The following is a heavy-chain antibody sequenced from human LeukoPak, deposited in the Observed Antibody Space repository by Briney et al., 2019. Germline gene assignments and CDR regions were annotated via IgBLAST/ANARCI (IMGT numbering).Heavy chain of an antibody. D-gene: IGHD6-19*01. CDR2: ISAYNGNT. CDR3: ARDSVAGTTYYYYGMDV. CDR1: GYTFTSHG. Sequence: ASVKVSCKASGYTFTSHGISWVRQAPGQGLEWLGWISAYNGNTNYAQKLQGRVTMTTDTSTSTAYMELRSLRSDDTAVYYCARDSVAGTTYYYYGMDVWGQGTTVTVSS. J-gene: IGHJ6*02. V-gene: IGHV1-18*01.